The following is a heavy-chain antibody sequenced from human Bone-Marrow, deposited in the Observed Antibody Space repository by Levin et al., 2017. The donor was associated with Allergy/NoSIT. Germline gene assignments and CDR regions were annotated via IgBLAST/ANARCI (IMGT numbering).Heavy chain of an antibody. J-gene: IGHJ4*02. CDR1: GFTFSNHA. CDR2: LAGDGST. Sequence: HAGGSLRLSCAPSGFTFSNHAMHWARQAPGKGLEWVSALAGDGSTFYAGSVRGRFTISTDISKNTLYLQMNSLRAEDTAIYYCANLYGDYEAYWGQGTLVTVSS. CDR3: ANLYGDYEAY. V-gene: IGHV3-23*01. D-gene: IGHD4-17*01.